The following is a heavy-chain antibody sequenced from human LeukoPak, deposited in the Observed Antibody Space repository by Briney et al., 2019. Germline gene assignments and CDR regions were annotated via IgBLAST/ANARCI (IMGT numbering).Heavy chain of an antibody. Sequence: GGSLRLSCAVSGFTFSSYAMSWVRQAPGKGLEWVSVISGSGGSTHYADSVKGRSTISRDNSKNTLYLQMNSLRAEDTAVYYCANDYYDSGGYWGQGTLVTVSS. CDR3: ANDYYDSGGY. CDR2: ISGSGGST. V-gene: IGHV3-23*01. J-gene: IGHJ4*02. CDR1: GFTFSSYA. D-gene: IGHD3-22*01.